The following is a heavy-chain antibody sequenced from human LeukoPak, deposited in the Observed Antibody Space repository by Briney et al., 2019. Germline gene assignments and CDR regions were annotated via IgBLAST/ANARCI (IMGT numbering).Heavy chain of an antibody. V-gene: IGHV4-34*01. CDR1: GVSFSGYY. J-gene: IGHJ1*01. CDR2: INHSGST. Sequence: SETLSLTCAVYGVSFSGYYWSWIRQPPGKGLEWIGEINHSGSTNYNPSLKSRVTISVDTSKNQFSLKLSSVTAADTAVYYCARPLSSWPRNYNFQHWGQGTLVTVSS. D-gene: IGHD6-13*01. CDR3: ARPLSSWPRNYNFQH.